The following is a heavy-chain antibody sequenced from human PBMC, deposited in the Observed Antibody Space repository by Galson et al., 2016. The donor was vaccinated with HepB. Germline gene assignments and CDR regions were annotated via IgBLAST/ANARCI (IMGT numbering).Heavy chain of an antibody. CDR1: GFTFSSYS. J-gene: IGHJ6*02. Sequence: SLRLSCAASGFTFSSYSMNWVRQVPGKGLEWVSSITSSSSHVYYADSVKGRFTMSRDNAENSLYLQMNSRRAEDTAIYYCARVYSSSSPTFFYGLEVWGQGTTVTVSS. CDR3: ARVYSSSSPTFFYGLEV. V-gene: IGHV3-21*01. CDR2: ITSSSSHV. D-gene: IGHD6-6*01.